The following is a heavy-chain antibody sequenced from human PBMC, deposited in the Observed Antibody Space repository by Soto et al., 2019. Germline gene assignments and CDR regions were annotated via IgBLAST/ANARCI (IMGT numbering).Heavy chain of an antibody. D-gene: IGHD5-12*01. V-gene: IGHV4-59*01. CDR1: GVTISTYY. CDR3: VREAYIGYGHAIGR. Sequence: PSETLSLTCAVSGVTISTYYWSWIRQPPGKGLEWIGYNYHSGTTNYNPSLKSRVTISVDTSKNQFSLRLTSATAADTAIYFCVREAYIGYGHAIGRWGPGTLVTVSS. CDR2: NYHSGTT. J-gene: IGHJ4*02.